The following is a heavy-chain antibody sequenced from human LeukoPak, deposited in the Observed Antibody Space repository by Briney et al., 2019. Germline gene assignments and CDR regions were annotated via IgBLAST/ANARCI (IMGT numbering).Heavy chain of an antibody. CDR3: ARRTSPRYCSGGSCYNYYYGMDV. D-gene: IGHD2-15*01. V-gene: IGHV1-69*04. CDR1: GYTFTSYG. CDR2: IIPILGIA. Sequence: SVKVSCKASGYTFTSYGISWVRQAPGQGLEWMGRIIPILGIANYAQKFQGRATITADKSTSTAYMELSSLRSEDTAVYYCARRTSPRYCSGGSCYNYYYGMDVWGQGTTVTVSS. J-gene: IGHJ6*02.